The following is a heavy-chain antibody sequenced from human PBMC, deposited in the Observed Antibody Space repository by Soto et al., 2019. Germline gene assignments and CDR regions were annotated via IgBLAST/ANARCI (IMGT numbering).Heavy chain of an antibody. V-gene: IGHV4-39*01. D-gene: IGHD6-6*01. CDR1: GGSFTTNTYY. CDR3: ARVSSSSINWFDP. J-gene: IGHJ5*02. CDR2: IFYSGNT. Sequence: SETLSLTCTVSGGSFTTNTYYWGWIRHSPGKGLEWIGNIFYSGNTYYNPSLKSRVTISVDTSTNQFSLKVTSVTAADTAVYYCARVSSSSINWFDPWGQGTPVTVSS.